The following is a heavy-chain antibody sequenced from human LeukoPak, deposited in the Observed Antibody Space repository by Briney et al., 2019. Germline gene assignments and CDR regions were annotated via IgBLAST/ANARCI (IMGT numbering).Heavy chain of an antibody. V-gene: IGHV3-7*05. D-gene: IGHD2-2*01. Sequence: PGGSLRLSCAASGFTFSSHWMYWVRQAPGKGLEWVANIQPDGSDTYYVDSVKGRFTISRDNAKNSLYLQMNSLRAEDTAVYYCTRIIVEVPGVSDYCDSWGQGTLVTVSS. CDR1: GFTFSSHW. CDR2: IQPDGSDT. J-gene: IGHJ4*02. CDR3: TRIIVEVPGVSDYCDS.